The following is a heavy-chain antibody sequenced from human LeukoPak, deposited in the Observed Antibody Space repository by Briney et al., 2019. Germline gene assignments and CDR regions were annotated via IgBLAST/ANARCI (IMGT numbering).Heavy chain of an antibody. V-gene: IGHV3-30*04. CDR1: GFTFSSYA. CDR3: ARDPYCSSTSCYLFDY. J-gene: IGHJ4*02. CDR2: ISYDGSNK. D-gene: IGHD2-2*01. Sequence: PGRSLRLSCAASGFTFSSYAMHWVRQAPGKGLEWVAVISYDGSNKYYADSVKGRFTISRDNSKNTLYLQMNSLRAEDTAVYYCARDPYCSSTSCYLFDYWGQGTLVTVSS.